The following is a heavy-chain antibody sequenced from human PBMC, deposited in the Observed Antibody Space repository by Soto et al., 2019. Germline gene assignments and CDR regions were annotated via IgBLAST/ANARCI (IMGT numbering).Heavy chain of an antibody. CDR2: IYYSGST. CDR3: ARATLSDYGDYNFDY. V-gene: IGHV4-59*01. D-gene: IGHD4-17*01. CDR1: GGSISSYY. J-gene: IGHJ4*02. Sequence: QVQLQESGPGLVKPSETLSLTCTVSGGSISSYYWSWIRQPPGKGLEWIGYIYYSGSTNYNPSLKSRVTISVDTSKNQCSLKLSSVTAADTAVYYCARATLSDYGDYNFDYWGQGTLVTVSS.